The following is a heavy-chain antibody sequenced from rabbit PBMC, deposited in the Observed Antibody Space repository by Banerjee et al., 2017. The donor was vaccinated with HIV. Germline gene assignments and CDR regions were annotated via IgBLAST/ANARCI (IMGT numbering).Heavy chain of an antibody. D-gene: IGHD7-1*01. Sequence: QSLEESGGDLVKPGASLTLTCTASGLAFSSSYWMSWVRQAPGKGLEWIACIDISSGTTWYASWAKGRFTISKTSSTTVTLQMTSLTAADTATYFCAREITGISRLWGPGTLVTVS. CDR1: GLAFSSSYW. CDR2: IDISSGTT. J-gene: IGHJ4*01. CDR3: AREITGISRL. V-gene: IGHV1S40*01.